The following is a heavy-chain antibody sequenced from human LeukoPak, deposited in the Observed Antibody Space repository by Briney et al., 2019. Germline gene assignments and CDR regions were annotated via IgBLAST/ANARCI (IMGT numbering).Heavy chain of an antibody. CDR1: GRTFSSYA. CDR3: ARDWSGYNPIYYFDS. V-gene: IGHV1-2*02. J-gene: IGHJ4*02. CDR2: INPRSGDT. D-gene: IGHD5-24*01. Sequence: ASVKVSCTASGRTFSSYAISWVRQAPGQGLEWMGWINPRSGDTTYAQKFLGRVTMNRDTSTNTAYMDLSSLRSDDTAVYYCARDWSGYNPIYYFDSWGQGTLVTVSS.